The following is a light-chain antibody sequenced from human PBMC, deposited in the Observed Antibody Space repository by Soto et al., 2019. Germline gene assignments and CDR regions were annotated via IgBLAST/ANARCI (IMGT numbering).Light chain of an antibody. CDR3: QTWGTDTRV. J-gene: IGLJ3*02. CDR2: LNSDGSH. CDR1: SGHSNYA. V-gene: IGLV4-69*01. Sequence: VLTQSPSASASLGASVKLTCTLSSGHSNYAIAWHQQQPEKGPRYLMKLNSDGSHNKGDGIPDRFSGSSSGAERYLTISSLQSDDEADYYCQTWGTDTRVFGGGTKLTVL.